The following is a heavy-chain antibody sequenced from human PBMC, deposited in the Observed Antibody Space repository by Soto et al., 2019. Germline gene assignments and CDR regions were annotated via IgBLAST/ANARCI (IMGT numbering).Heavy chain of an antibody. D-gene: IGHD1-26*01. J-gene: IGHJ4*01. CDR1: GFMFSTYV. CDR3: AREDGIAGETSAFDY. Sequence: TGGSLRLSCATSGFMFSTYVMNWVRKAPGKGLEWVSSINGRSNYKYYANSVRGRFTISRDNAKNSLFLQMSSLTAEDTAVYYCAREDGIAGETSAFDYWGHGTLVTVSS. CDR2: INGRSNYK. V-gene: IGHV3-21*01.